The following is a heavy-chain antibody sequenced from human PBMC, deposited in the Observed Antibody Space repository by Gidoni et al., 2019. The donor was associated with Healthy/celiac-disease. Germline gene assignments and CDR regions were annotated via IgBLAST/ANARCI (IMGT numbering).Heavy chain of an antibody. V-gene: IGHV5-51*01. J-gene: IGHJ3*02. CDR3: ASSPTVTKVGLAFDI. CDR2: IYPGDSDT. Sequence: EVQLVQSGAEVKKPGESLKISCKGSGYSFTSYWIGWVRQMPGKGLEWMGIIYPGDSDTRYSPSFQGQVTISADKSISTAYLQWSSLKASDTAMYYCASSPTVTKVGLAFDIWGQGTMVTVSS. CDR1: GYSFTSYW. D-gene: IGHD4-17*01.